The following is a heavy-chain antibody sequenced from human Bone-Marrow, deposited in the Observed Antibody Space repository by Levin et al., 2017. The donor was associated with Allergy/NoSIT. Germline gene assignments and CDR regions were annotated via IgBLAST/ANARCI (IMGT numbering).Heavy chain of an antibody. CDR3: ARGSPVLRFLEWLFEYYFDY. D-gene: IGHD3-3*01. CDR1: GGSISSYY. J-gene: IGHJ4*02. Sequence: SQTLSLTCTVSGGSISSYYWSWIRQPPGKGLEWIGYIYYSGSTNYNPSLKSRVTISVDTSKNQFSLKLSSVTAADTAVYYCARGSPVLRFLEWLFEYYFDYWGQGTLVTVSS. V-gene: IGHV4-59*01. CDR2: IYYSGST.